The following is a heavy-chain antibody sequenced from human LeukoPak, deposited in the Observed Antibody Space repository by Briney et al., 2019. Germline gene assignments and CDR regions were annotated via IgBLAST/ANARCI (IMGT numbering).Heavy chain of an antibody. CDR1: GFTLTDQY. CDR3: ARDGGERGNSAFDV. D-gene: IGHD3-16*01. J-gene: IGHJ3*01. V-gene: IGHV3-72*01. CDR2: SRNKANSYST. Sequence: QPGGSLRLSCAASGFTLTDQYMDWVRQAPGKGLEWIGRSRNKANSYSTEYAVSVKDRFVISRDDSGNLMYLQMYSLKIDDTAVYFCARDGGERGNSAFDVWGQGTEVTVSS.